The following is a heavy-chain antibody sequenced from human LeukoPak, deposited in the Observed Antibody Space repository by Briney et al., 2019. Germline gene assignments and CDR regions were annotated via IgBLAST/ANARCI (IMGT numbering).Heavy chain of an antibody. J-gene: IGHJ4*02. CDR3: ASHYYDSSGYLFDS. CDR1: GYSISSGYY. CDR2: VYHTGST. Sequence: PSETLSLTCAVSGYSISSGYYWGWIRQPPGKGLEWIGSVYHTGSTYYHPSLKSPVTISLDTSKNQFSLRLTSVTAADTAVYYCASHYYDSSGYLFDSWGRGSLVTVSS. D-gene: IGHD3-22*01. V-gene: IGHV4-38-2*01.